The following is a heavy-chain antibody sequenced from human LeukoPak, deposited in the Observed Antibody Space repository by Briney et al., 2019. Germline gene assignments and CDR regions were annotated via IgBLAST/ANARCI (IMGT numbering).Heavy chain of an antibody. V-gene: IGHV3-74*01. CDR3: YGGIAEQ. CDR2: INTDGSST. J-gene: IGHJ1*01. D-gene: IGHD4-23*01. Sequence: PGGSLRLSCAASGFTFSSYWMHWVRQAPGKGLVWVSGINTDGSSTNYADSVKGRFTISRDNAKNTLYLQMNSLRVEDMAVYYCYGGIAEQWGQGTLVTVSS. CDR1: GFTFSSYW.